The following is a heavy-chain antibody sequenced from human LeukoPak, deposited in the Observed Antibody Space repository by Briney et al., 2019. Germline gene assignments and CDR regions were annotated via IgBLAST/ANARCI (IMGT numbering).Heavy chain of an antibody. J-gene: IGHJ5*02. CDR3: ARPYYYDSRIDP. D-gene: IGHD3-22*01. V-gene: IGHV4-30-4*01. CDR1: GGSISSGDYY. Sequence: PSETLSLTCTVSGGSISSGDYYWSWIRQPPGKGLEWIAYMYYSGSTCYNPSLKSRVTMSADTSKNQLSLKLSSVTAADTAVYYCARPYYYDSRIDPWGQGILVTVSS. CDR2: MYYSGST.